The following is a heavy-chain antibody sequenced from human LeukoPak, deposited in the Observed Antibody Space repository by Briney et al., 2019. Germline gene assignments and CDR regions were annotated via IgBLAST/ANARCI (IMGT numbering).Heavy chain of an antibody. J-gene: IGHJ6*03. CDR2: IRSKANSYAT. Sequence: PGGSLRLSCAASGFTFSGSAMHWVRQASGKGLEWVGRIRSKANSYATAYAASVKGRFTISRDDSKNTAYLQMNSLRTEDTAVYYCTRAYYYYMDVWGKGTTVTVSS. V-gene: IGHV3-73*01. CDR1: GFTFSGSA. CDR3: TRAYYYYMDV.